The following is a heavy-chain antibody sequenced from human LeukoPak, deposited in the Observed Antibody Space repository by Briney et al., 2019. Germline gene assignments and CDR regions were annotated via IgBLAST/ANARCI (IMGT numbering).Heavy chain of an antibody. Sequence: GGSLRLSCAASGFTFSSYAMSWVRQAPGKGPEWVSAISGSGGSTYYADSVKGRFTISRDNSKNTLYLQMNSLRAEDTAVYYCAKVSTMIGAFDIWGQGTMVTVSS. V-gene: IGHV3-23*01. CDR2: ISGSGGST. J-gene: IGHJ3*02. D-gene: IGHD3-22*01. CDR1: GFTFSSYA. CDR3: AKVSTMIGAFDI.